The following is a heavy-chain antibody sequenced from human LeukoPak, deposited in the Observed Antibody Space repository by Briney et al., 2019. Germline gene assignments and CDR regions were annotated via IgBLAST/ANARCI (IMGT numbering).Heavy chain of an antibody. Sequence: GGSLRLSCAASGFTFSSYEMNWVRQAPGKGLEWLSYIGSSDSTTYYADSVKGRFTISRDNSKNTLYLQMNSLRAEDTAVYYCARRTDGSGPPHDAFDIWGQGTMVTVSS. V-gene: IGHV3-48*03. CDR1: GFTFSSYE. CDR3: ARRTDGSGPPHDAFDI. J-gene: IGHJ3*02. D-gene: IGHD3-22*01. CDR2: IGSSDSTT.